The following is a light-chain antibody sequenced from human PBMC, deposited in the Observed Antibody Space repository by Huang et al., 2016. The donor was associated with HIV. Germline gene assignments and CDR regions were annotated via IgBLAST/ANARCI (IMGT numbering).Light chain of an antibody. CDR1: QSINSY. CDR3: QQSYSTLYT. J-gene: IGKJ2*01. Sequence: DIQMTQSPSSLSASVGDSVTITCRASQSINSYLNWYQQKPGKAPKLLIYAASSLQSGVPSRFSGSGSGTDFTLTISSLQPEDFATYYCQQSYSTLYTFGQGTKLEIK. V-gene: IGKV1-39*01. CDR2: AAS.